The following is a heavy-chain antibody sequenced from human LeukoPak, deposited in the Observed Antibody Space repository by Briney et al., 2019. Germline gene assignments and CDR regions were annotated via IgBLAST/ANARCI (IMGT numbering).Heavy chain of an antibody. CDR1: GFTLSDYY. CDR3: AKLGQVVVTASFDY. J-gene: IGHJ4*02. CDR2: ISSSGSTI. Sequence: PGGSLRLSCAASGFTLSDYYMSWIRQAPGKGLEWVSYISSSGSTIYYADSVKGRFTISRDNSKNTLYLQMNSLRAEDTAVYYCAKLGQVVVTASFDYWGQGTLVTVSS. D-gene: IGHD2-21*02. V-gene: IGHV3-11*01.